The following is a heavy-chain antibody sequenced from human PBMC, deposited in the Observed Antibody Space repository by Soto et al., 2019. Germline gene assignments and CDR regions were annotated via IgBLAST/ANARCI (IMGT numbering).Heavy chain of an antibody. CDR3: ARDSSVSAWYYVDY. J-gene: IGHJ4*02. Sequence: SLRLSCAASGFTFSSYAMHWVRQAPGKGLEWVAIISDDGSNKYNADSVKGRFTISRDNSRNTLFLQMNSLRAEDTAVYYCARDSSVSAWYYVDYWGQGTLVTVSS. CDR2: ISDDGSNK. V-gene: IGHV3-30-3*01. CDR1: GFTFSSYA. D-gene: IGHD6-25*01.